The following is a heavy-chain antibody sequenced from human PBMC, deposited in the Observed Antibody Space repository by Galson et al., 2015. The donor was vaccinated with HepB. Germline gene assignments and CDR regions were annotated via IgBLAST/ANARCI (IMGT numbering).Heavy chain of an antibody. Sequence: SVKVSCKASGYTFTSYGISWVRQAPGQGLEWMGWISAYNGNTNYAQKLQGRVTMTTDTSTSTAYMELRSLRSDDTAVYYCARDLHYYDSSGYAYYYYGMDVWGQGTTVTVS. J-gene: IGHJ6*02. CDR2: ISAYNGNT. CDR1: GYTFTSYG. V-gene: IGHV1-18*04. D-gene: IGHD3-22*01. CDR3: ARDLHYYDSSGYAYYYYGMDV.